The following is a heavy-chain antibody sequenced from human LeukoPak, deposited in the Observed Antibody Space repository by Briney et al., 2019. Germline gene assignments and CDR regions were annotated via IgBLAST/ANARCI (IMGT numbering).Heavy chain of an antibody. CDR3: ARGIAAAGSRSVGYYYGMDV. CDR2: IYYSGST. D-gene: IGHD6-13*01. CDR1: GGSISSSSYY. V-gene: IGHV4-39*07. Sequence: SETLSLTCTVSGGSISSSSYYWGWIRQPPGKGLEWIGSIYYSGSTYYNLSLKSRVTISVDTSKNQFSLKLSSVTAADTAVYYCARGIAAAGSRSVGYYYGMDVWGQGTTVTVSS. J-gene: IGHJ6*02.